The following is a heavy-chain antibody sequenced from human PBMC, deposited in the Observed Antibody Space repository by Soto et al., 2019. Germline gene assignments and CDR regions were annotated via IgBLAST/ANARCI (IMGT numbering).Heavy chain of an antibody. CDR2: IYYSGST. V-gene: IGHV4-59*01. Sequence: SETLSLTCTVSSDSISSYYWSWIRQPPGKGLEWIGYIYYSGSTNYNPSLRSRLTMSVDTSKNQFSLKLNSVTAADTAVYYCERGGDGYTTSLFDYWGLGALVTVSS. D-gene: IGHD5-18*01. CDR1: SDSISSYY. J-gene: IGHJ4*02. CDR3: ERGGDGYTTSLFDY.